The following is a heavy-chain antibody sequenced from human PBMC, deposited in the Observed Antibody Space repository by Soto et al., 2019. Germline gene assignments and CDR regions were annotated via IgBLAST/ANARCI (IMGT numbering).Heavy chain of an antibody. D-gene: IGHD3-10*01. Sequence: EVQLVESGGALVQPGKSLTLSCAASGFTFDDYGMHWVRQAPGKGLEWVSGISWNSGTTDYADSVKGRFTISRDNARNSLVLHMDSLSPEGTGLYYGAESRRWFGEFEMWGRGTLVTVSS. V-gene: IGHV3-9*01. CDR3: AESRRWFGEFEM. CDR2: ISWNSGTT. J-gene: IGHJ4*02. CDR1: GFTFDDYG.